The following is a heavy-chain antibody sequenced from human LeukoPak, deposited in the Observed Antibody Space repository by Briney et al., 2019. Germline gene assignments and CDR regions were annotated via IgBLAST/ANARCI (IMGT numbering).Heavy chain of an antibody. D-gene: IGHD6-13*01. CDR2: TYYRSKWYY. CDR3: ARGGSGWSVSLFDP. J-gene: IGHJ5*02. V-gene: IGHV6-1*01. Sequence: SQTISLTCAISGDSVSSNTAAWNWIRQSPSRGLEWLGRTYYRSKWYYDYAVAVNSRMTIYTDTSKNQFSLQLNSVTPEDTAVYYCARGGSGWSVSLFDPWGQGTLVTVSS. CDR1: GDSVSSNTAA.